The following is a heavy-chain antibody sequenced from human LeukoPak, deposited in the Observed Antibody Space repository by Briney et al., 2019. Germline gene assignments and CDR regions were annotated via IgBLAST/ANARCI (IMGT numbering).Heavy chain of an antibody. V-gene: IGHV3-15*01. CDR2: IKSKTDGGTT. Sequence: PGGSLRLSCAASGFTFSNAWMSWVGQARGKGLEWVGRIKSKTDGGTTDYAAPVKGRFTISRDDSKNTLYLQMNSLKTEDTAVYYCTTEWELLQYFDYWGQGTLVTVSS. CDR1: GFTFSNAW. CDR3: TTEWELLQYFDY. J-gene: IGHJ4*02. D-gene: IGHD1-26*01.